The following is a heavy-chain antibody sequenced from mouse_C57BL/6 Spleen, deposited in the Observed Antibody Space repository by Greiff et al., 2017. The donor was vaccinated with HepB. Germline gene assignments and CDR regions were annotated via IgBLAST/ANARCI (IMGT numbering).Heavy chain of an antibody. CDR2: INPNYGTT. J-gene: IGHJ4*01. CDR1: GYSFTDYN. CDR3: AKSDGYYSYYYAMDY. Sequence: EVQLQQSGPELVKPGASVKISCKASGYSFTDYNMNWVKQSNGKSLEWMGVINPNYGTTSYNQKFKGKATLTVDQSSSTAYMQLNSLTSEDSAVYYCAKSDGYYSYYYAMDYWGQGTSVTVSS. V-gene: IGHV1-39*01. D-gene: IGHD2-3*01.